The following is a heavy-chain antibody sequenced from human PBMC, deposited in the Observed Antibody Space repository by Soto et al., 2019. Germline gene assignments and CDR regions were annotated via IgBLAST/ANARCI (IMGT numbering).Heavy chain of an antibody. CDR3: ARGYYGSGQI. CDR2: IIPIFGTA. CDR1: GGTFSSYA. D-gene: IGHD3-10*01. Sequence: QVQLVQSGAEVKKPGSSVKVSCKASGGTFSSYAISWVRQATGQGLEWMGGIIPIFGTANYAQKFQGRVTITADASPITAYMDVSSLRSEDTAVYYGARGYYGSGQIWGQGTTVTVSS. V-gene: IGHV1-69*01. J-gene: IGHJ6*02.